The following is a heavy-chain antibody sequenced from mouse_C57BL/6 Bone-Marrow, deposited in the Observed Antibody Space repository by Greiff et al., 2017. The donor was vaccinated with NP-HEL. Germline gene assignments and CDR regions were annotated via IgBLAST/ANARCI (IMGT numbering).Heavy chain of an antibody. J-gene: IGHJ3*01. D-gene: IGHD1-1*01. CDR3: ARGIHYYGSSSFAY. CDR2: IDPSDSET. CDR1: GYTFTSYW. Sequence: VQLQQPGAELVRPGSSVKLSCKASGYTFTSYWMHWVKQRPIQGLEWIGNIDPSDSETHYNQKFKDKATLTVDKSSSTAYMQLSSLTSEDSAVYYGARGIHYYGSSSFAYWGQGTLVTGSA. V-gene: IGHV1-52*01.